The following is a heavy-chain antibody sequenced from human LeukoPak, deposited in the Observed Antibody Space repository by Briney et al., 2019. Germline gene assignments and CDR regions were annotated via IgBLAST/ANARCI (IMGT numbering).Heavy chain of an antibody. CDR3: ARTGRVDYYDILTGYYS. CDR1: GYTFTSYG. Sequence: ASVKVSCKASGYTFTSYGISWVRQAPGQGLEWMGWISAYNGNTNYAQKLQGRVTMTTDTSTSTAYMELRSLRSDDTAVYYCARTGRVDYYDILTGYYSWGQGTLVTVSS. V-gene: IGHV1-18*01. J-gene: IGHJ4*02. D-gene: IGHD3-9*01. CDR2: ISAYNGNT.